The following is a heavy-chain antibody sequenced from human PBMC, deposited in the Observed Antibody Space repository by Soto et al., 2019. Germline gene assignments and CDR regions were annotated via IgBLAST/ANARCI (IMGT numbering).Heavy chain of an antibody. D-gene: IGHD2-2*01. CDR3: ARGLIVVVPAALTTTDRNGYYFDY. Sequence: SETLSLTCAVYGGSFSGYYWSWIRQPPGKGLEWIGEINHSGSTNYNPSLKSRVTISVDTSKNQFSLKLSSVTAADTAVYYCARGLIVVVPAALTTTDRNGYYFDYWGQGPLVTVSS. CDR2: INHSGST. J-gene: IGHJ4*02. V-gene: IGHV4-34*01. CDR1: GGSFSGYY.